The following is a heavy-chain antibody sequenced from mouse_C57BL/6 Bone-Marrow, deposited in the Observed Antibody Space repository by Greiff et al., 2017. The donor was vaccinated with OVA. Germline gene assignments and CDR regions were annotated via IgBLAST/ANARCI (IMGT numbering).Heavy chain of an antibody. V-gene: IGHV1-78*01. J-gene: IGHJ4*01. D-gene: IGHD2-4*01. Sequence: VQRVESDAELVKPGASVKISCKVSGYTFTDHTIHWMKQRPEQGLEWIGYIYPRDGSTKYNEKFKGKATLTADKSSSTAYMQLNSLTSEDSAVYFCARHYYDYDGYAMDYWGQGTSVTVSS. CDR1: GYTFTDHT. CDR2: IYPRDGST. CDR3: ARHYYDYDGYAMDY.